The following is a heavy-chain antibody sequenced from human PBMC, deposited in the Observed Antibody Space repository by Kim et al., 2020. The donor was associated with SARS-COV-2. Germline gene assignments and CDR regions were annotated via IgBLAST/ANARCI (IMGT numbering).Heavy chain of an antibody. CDR1: GYTFTSYG. V-gene: IGHV1-18*04. CDR2: ISAYNGNT. J-gene: IGHJ4*02. D-gene: IGHD6-13*01. CDR3: ARDGRMAAAGTTLDY. Sequence: ASVKVSCKASGYTFTSYGISWVRQAPGQGLEWMGWISAYNGNTNYAQKLQGRVTMTTDTSTSTAYMELRSLRSDDTAVYYCARDGRMAAAGTTLDYWGQGTLVTVSS.